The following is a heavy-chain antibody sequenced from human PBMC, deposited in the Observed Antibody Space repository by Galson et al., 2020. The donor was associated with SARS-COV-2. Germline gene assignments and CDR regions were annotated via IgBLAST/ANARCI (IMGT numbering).Heavy chain of an antibody. CDR2: IYHSGST. Sequence: SETLSLTCAVSGGSISSGGYSWSWIRQPPGKGLEWIGYIYHSGSTYYNPSLKSRVTISVDRSKNQFSLKLSSVTAADTAVYYCARNRLPYYDSSGYLDYWGQGTLVTVSS. D-gene: IGHD3-22*01. V-gene: IGHV4-30-2*01. CDR3: ARNRLPYYDSSGYLDY. J-gene: IGHJ4*02. CDR1: GGSISSGGYS.